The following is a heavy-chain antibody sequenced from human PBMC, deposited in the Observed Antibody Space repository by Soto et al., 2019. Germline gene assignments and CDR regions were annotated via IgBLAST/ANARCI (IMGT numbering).Heavy chain of an antibody. D-gene: IGHD3-10*01. CDR3: ARVPLLLWFGELLYPIPFDY. J-gene: IGHJ4*02. CDR1: GYTFTSYA. V-gene: IGHV1-3*01. CDR2: INAGNGNT. Sequence: VQLVQSGAEVKQPGASVKVSCKASGYTFTSYAMHWVRQAPGQRLEWMGWINAGNGNTKYSQKFQGRVTITRDTSASTAYMELSSLRSEDTAVYYCARVPLLLWFGELLYPIPFDYWGQGTLVTVSS.